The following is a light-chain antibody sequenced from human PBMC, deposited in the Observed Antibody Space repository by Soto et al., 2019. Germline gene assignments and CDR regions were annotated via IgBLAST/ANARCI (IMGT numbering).Light chain of an antibody. Sequence: DIQMTQSPSTLSGSVGDRATITCRASQTISSWWAWYQQKPGKAPKLLIYKASTLKSGVPSRFSGSGSGTEFTLTISSLQPDDFATYYCQHYNSYSEAFGQGTKV. CDR1: QTISSW. V-gene: IGKV1-5*03. CDR3: QHYNSYSEA. J-gene: IGKJ1*01. CDR2: KAS.